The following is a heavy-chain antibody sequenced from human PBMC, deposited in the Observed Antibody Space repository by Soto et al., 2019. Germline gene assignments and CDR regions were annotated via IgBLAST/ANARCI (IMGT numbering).Heavy chain of an antibody. CDR1: GYTFTNYG. CDR2: ISVYNGNT. V-gene: IGHV1-18*01. D-gene: IGHD2-15*01. CDR3: AREYCSGGTCYSNRFFDL. J-gene: IGHJ2*01. Sequence: QVQLVQSGAEVKKPGASVKVSCKASGYTFTNYGISWVRQAPGQGLELMGWISVYNGNTNYAQKLQGRVTMTTETSTSTAYMELRRLRSDDTAVYYCAREYCSGGTCYSNRFFDLWGRGTLVTVSS.